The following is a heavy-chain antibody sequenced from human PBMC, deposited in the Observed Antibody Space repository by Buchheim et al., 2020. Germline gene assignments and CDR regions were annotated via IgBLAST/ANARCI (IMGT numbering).Heavy chain of an antibody. Sequence: QVQLQQWGAGLLKPSETLSLTCAVYGGSFSSGGHYWSWIRQHPGKGLEWIGYIYHSGSTYYNPSLKSRVTISVDTSKNQFSLKVNAVTAADRAVYYCARTAGDPYWCFDLWGRGTL. V-gene: IGHV4-31*11. CDR3: ARTAGDPYWCFDL. CDR1: GGSFSSGGHY. CDR2: IYHSGST. D-gene: IGHD7-27*01. J-gene: IGHJ2*01.